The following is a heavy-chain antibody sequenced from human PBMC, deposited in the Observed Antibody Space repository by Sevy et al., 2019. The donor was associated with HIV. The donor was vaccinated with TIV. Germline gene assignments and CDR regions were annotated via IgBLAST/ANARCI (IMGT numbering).Heavy chain of an antibody. Sequence: GGSLRLSCAVSEFTFGSYGMHWVRQAPGKGLEWVAVILYDSSNKYYGDSVKGRFTISRDNSKNTLYLQMNSLRTDDTAVYYCARGLAALPGYYYGMDVWGQGTTVTVSS. CDR1: EFTFGSYG. J-gene: IGHJ6*02. D-gene: IGHD6-6*01. CDR3: ARGLAALPGYYYGMDV. V-gene: IGHV3-30*03. CDR2: ILYDSSNK.